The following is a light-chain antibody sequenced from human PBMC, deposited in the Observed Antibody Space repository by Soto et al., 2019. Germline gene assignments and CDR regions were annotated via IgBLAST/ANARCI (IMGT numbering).Light chain of an antibody. J-gene: IGLJ2*01. Sequence: QSALTQPASVSGSPGQSITISCTGTSSDVGGYKYVSWYQQHPGKAPKLMIYDVTNRPSGVSNRFSGSKSGNTASLTISGLQAEDEADYYCISYTSSSTLVVFGGGIKLTVL. CDR3: ISYTSSSTLVV. V-gene: IGLV2-14*01. CDR1: SSDVGGYKY. CDR2: DVT.